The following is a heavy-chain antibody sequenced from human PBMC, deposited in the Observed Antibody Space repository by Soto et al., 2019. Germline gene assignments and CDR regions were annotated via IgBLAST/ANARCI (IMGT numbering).Heavy chain of an antibody. CDR2: IYYLGST. Sequence: TLSLTCTVSGASMSEYFWSWIRQSPGKGLEWIGYIYYLGSTDYNPSLKSRVTISVDTSKRQFSLRLTSVTAADTAAYYCARDGYDGSGSPYPAFWGPGTQVTVSS. CDR1: GASMSEYF. J-gene: IGHJ4*02. CDR3: ARDGYDGSGSPYPAF. D-gene: IGHD3-10*01. V-gene: IGHV4-59*01.